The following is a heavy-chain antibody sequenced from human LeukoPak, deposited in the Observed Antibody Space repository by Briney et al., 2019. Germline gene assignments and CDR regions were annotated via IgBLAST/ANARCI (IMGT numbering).Heavy chain of an antibody. D-gene: IGHD3-3*01. V-gene: IGHV3-7*01. CDR2: INEDETER. J-gene: IGHJ4*02. Sequence: PVGALRLSCVASGVTFRNYWMSRRRQSPRKGREWVANINEDETERHYVASVEGRFTVSRDNGKNSLYLQMNGLRAEDSAVFYCASARPATYPVFADFWGQGTLVTVSS. CDR1: GVTFRNYW. CDR3: ASARPATYPVFADF.